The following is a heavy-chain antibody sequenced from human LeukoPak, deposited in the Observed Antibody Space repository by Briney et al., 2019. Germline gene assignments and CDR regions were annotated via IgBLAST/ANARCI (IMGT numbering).Heavy chain of an antibody. Sequence: GGSLRLSCAASGFTFSSYAMSWVRQAPGKGLKWVSAISGSGGSTYYADSVKGRFTISRDNSKNTLYLQMNSLRAEDTAVYYCAKDRWNYYDSSGYYYYDYWGQGTLVTVSS. J-gene: IGHJ4*02. D-gene: IGHD3-22*01. CDR3: AKDRWNYYDSSGYYYYDY. CDR2: ISGSGGST. CDR1: GFTFSSYA. V-gene: IGHV3-23*01.